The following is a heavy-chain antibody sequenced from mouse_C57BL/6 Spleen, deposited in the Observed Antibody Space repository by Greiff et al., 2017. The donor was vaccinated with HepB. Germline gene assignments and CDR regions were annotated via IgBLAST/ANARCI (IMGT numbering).Heavy chain of an antibody. CDR2: ISSGSSTI. V-gene: IGHV5-17*01. CDR1: GFTFSDYG. CDR3: ARGWLLRDYAMDY. D-gene: IGHD2-3*01. J-gene: IGHJ4*01. Sequence: EVQRVESGGGLVKPGGSLKLSCAASGFTFSDYGMHWVRQAPEKGLEWVAYISSGSSTIYYADTVKGRFTISRDNAKNTLFLQMTSLRSEDTAMYYGARGWLLRDYAMDYWGQGTSVTVSS.